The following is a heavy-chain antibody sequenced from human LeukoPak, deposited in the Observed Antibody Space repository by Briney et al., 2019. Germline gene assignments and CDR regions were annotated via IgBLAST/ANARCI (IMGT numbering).Heavy chain of an antibody. CDR1: GGSFSGYY. Sequence: SETLSLTCAVYGGSFSGYYWSWIRQPPGKGLEWIGEINHSGSTNYNPSLKSRVTISVDTSKNQFALKLSSVTAADTAVYYCARVVGDILLFDYFDYWGQGTLVTVSS. V-gene: IGHV4-34*01. D-gene: IGHD2-21*02. J-gene: IGHJ4*02. CDR2: INHSGST. CDR3: ARVVGDILLFDYFDY.